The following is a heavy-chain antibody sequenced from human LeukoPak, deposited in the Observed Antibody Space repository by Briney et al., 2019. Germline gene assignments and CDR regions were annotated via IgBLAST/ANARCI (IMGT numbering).Heavy chain of an antibody. CDR2: ISSSGSTM. CDR3: AELGITMIGGV. V-gene: IGHV3-48*03. J-gene: IGHJ6*04. Sequence: GGSLRLSCAASGFTFSRYGMHWVRQAPGKGLEWVSYISSSGSTMYYADSVKGRFTISRDNAKNSLYLQMNSLRAEDTAVYYCAELGITMIGGVWGKGTTVTISS. CDR1: GFTFSRYG. D-gene: IGHD3-10*02.